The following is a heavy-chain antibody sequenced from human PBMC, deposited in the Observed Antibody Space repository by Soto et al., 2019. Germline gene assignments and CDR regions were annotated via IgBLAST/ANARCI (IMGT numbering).Heavy chain of an antibody. D-gene: IGHD1-26*01. J-gene: IGHJ5*02. CDR3: ARGSGSYLSWFDP. Sequence: EVQLVESGGGLVQPGGSLRLSCAASGFIFSDHYMDWVRQAPGKGLEWVGRTRNKANSYTTEYAASVKGRFTISRDDSKNSKYLQMNSLKTEDTAVYYCARGSGSYLSWFDPWGQGTLVTVSS. V-gene: IGHV3-72*01. CDR1: GFIFSDHY. CDR2: TRNKANSYTT.